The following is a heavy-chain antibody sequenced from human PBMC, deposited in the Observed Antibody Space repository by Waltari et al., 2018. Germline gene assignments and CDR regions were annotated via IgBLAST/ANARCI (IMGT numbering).Heavy chain of an antibody. D-gene: IGHD1-26*01. J-gene: IGHJ3*02. Sequence: QVQLQESCPGLVKPSETLSLPCAVSGYSISSGYYWGWIRQPPGKGLEWIGSIYHSGSTYYNPSLKSRVTISVDTSKNQCSLKLSSVTAADTAVYYCARVQGSYSEDAFDIWGQGTMVTVSS. CDR3: ARVQGSYSEDAFDI. CDR2: IYHSGST. V-gene: IGHV4-38-2*01. CDR1: GYSISSGYY.